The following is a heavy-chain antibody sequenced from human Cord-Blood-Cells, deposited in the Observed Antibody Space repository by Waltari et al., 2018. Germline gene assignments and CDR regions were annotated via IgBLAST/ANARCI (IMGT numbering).Heavy chain of an antibody. D-gene: IGHD3-10*01. CDR3: ARQRNRHPITMVRGVIMGWFDP. CDR2: INHSGST. Sequence: QVQLQQWGAGLLKPSETLSLTCAVYGGSFSGYHWSWTRPPPGTGLEWIGEINHSGSTNYNPSLKSRVTIAVDTSKNQFSLKLSSVTAADTAVYYCARQRNRHPITMVRGVIMGWFDPWGQGTLVTVSS. CDR1: GGSFSGYH. J-gene: IGHJ5*02. V-gene: IGHV4-34*01.